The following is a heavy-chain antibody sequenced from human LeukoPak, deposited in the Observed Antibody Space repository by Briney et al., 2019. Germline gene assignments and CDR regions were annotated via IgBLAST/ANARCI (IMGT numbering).Heavy chain of an antibody. V-gene: IGHV4-34*01. CDR2: INHSGST. J-gene: IGHJ2*01. CDR3: ARGRGVVPAARNWYLDL. CDR1: GGSFSGYY. Sequence: SETLSLTCAVYGGSFSGYYWSWIRQPPGKGLEWIGEINHSGSTNYNPSLKSRVTISVDTSKNQFSLKLSSVTAADTAVYYCARGRGVVPAARNWYLDLWGRGTLVTVSS. D-gene: IGHD2-2*01.